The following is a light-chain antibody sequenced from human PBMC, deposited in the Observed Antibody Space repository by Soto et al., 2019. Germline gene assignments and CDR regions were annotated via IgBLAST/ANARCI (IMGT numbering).Light chain of an antibody. CDR3: QSYDSSRSGARV. Sequence: QAVLTQPPSVSGAPGQRVTISCTGSSSNIGAGYDVPWYQQLPGTAPKLLIYGNSNRPSGVPDRFSGSKSGTSASLAITGLQAEDEADYYCQSYDSSRSGARVFGTGTKLTVL. V-gene: IGLV1-40*01. J-gene: IGLJ1*01. CDR2: GNS. CDR1: SSNIGAGYD.